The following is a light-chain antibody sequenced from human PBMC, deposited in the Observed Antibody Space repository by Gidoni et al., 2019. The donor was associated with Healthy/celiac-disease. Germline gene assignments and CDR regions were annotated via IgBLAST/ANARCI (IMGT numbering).Light chain of an antibody. CDR3: QQYGSSPWT. V-gene: IGKV3-20*01. J-gene: IGKJ1*01. Sequence: AHPPGTLSLSPGERATLSCRASQSVSSSYLAWYQQKPGQAPRLLIDGASSRATGIPDRFSGSGSGTDFTLTISRLEPEDFAVYYCQQYGSSPWTFGQGTKVEIK. CDR2: GAS. CDR1: QSVSSSY.